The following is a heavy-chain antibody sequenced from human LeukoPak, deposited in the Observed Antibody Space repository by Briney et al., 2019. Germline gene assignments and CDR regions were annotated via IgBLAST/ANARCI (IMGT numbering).Heavy chain of an antibody. D-gene: IGHD3-16*01. CDR3: ASPPDYGDC. CDR1: GFTFSTYW. J-gene: IGHJ4*02. Sequence: PGGSLRLSCTASGFTFSTYWMSWVRQPPGEGLEWGANIRPDGSGKYYVDSVKGRFTISRDNAKNSLFLQMNSLRVDDTAVYYCASPPDYGDCWGQGTLVTVSS. V-gene: IGHV3-7*01. CDR2: IRPDGSGK.